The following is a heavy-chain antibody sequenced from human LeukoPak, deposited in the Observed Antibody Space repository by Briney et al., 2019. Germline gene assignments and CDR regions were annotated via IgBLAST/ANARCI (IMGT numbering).Heavy chain of an antibody. D-gene: IGHD1-26*01. CDR1: GFTFSNYG. CDR3: AKCFPAQWELLN. CDR2: IWYDGSNK. V-gene: IGHV3-33*06. Sequence: GGSLRLSCAASGFTFSNYGMHWVRQAPGKGLEWVAVIWYDGSNKYYADSVKGRFTISRDNSKNALYLQMNSLRAEDTAVYYCAKCFPAQWELLNWGQGTLITVSS. J-gene: IGHJ4*02.